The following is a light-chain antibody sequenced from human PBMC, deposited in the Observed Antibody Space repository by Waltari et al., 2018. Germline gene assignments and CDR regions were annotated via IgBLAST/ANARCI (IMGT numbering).Light chain of an antibody. V-gene: IGKV3-15*01. CDR1: QSVGSN. CDR3: QKDNDWPPLLT. Sequence: EIVMTQSPDTLSVSPGERATLSCRASQSVGSNLALYQQKPGQAPGLLIHGASTRSACLPARFSGTVSATEFTHTFSSLQSKDFAVYYCQKDNDWPPLLTFGGGPKVE. CDR2: GAS. J-gene: IGKJ4*01.